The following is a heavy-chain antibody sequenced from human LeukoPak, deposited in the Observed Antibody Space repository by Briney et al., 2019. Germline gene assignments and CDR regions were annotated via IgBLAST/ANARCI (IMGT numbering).Heavy chain of an antibody. D-gene: IGHD5-12*01. CDR1: GFTFDDYA. V-gene: IGHV3-9*01. CDR3: AINGGGDSGYGNFDY. J-gene: IGHJ4*02. Sequence: PGRSLRLSCAASGFTFDDYAMHWVRHAPGKGLEWVSGISWNSGSIGYADSVKGRFTTSRDNAKNSLYLQMNSLRAEDTAFYYCAINGGGDSGYGNFDYWGQGTLVTVSS. CDR2: ISWNSGSI.